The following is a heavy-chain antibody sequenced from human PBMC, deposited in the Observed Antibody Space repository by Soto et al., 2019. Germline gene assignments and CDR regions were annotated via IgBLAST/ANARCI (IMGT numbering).Heavy chain of an antibody. CDR2: IKFDGTGI. CDR3: AXXXXXGSXDSVNHYFDY. CDR1: GFTFSVYW. D-gene: IGHD3-10*01. V-gene: IGHV3-7*01. J-gene: IGHJ4*02. Sequence: AHLVESGGKLVQPGGSLRLSCGASGFTFSVYWMSWVRQAXXEXLEWVARIKFDGTGIQYADSVKGRFTISRDNAENSLYLQMNSLRAXDXAXXXCAXXXXXGSXDSVNHYFDYWGQGTLVTVTS.